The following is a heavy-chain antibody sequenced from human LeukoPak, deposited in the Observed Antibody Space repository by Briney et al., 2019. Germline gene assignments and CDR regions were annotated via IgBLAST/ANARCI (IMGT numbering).Heavy chain of an antibody. CDR1: GYIVTTYF. V-gene: IGHV1-2*02. D-gene: IGHD3-9*01. CDR2: IKPNNGDT. CDR3: AREGGYDIWTGYQDY. J-gene: IGHJ4*02. Sequence: APVKASCKASGYIVTTYFIHWVRQSPGHGLECMGWIKPNNGDTNYVQKFQARVTMTRDTSISTAYMELTRLRSGDTAVYYCAREGGYDIWTGYQDYWGQGTLVTVSS.